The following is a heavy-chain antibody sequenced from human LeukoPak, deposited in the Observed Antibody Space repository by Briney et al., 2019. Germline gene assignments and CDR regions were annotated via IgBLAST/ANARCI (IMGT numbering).Heavy chain of an antibody. J-gene: IGHJ6*03. Sequence: VASVKVSCKASGYTFTIYDINWVRQAPGQGLEWMGWMNPNSGNTGYAQKFQGRVTMTRNTAISTAYMELSSLRSEDTAVYYCARTSIQLWFRGLGYYYYMDVWGKGTTVTVSS. D-gene: IGHD5-18*01. CDR2: MNPNSGNT. V-gene: IGHV1-8*01. CDR3: ARTSIQLWFRGLGYYYYMDV. CDR1: GYTFTIYD.